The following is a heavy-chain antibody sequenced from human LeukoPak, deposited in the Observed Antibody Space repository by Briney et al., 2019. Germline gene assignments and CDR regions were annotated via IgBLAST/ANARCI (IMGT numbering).Heavy chain of an antibody. CDR3: ARGYTWNYSFDY. CDR1: GFTFSSYA. V-gene: IGHV3-30-3*01. CDR2: ISYDGSNK. J-gene: IGHJ4*02. Sequence: GRSLRLSCAASGFTFSSYAMHWVRQAPGKGLEWVAVISYDGSNKYYADSVKGRFTISRDNSKNTLYLQMNSLRAEDTAVYYCARGYTWNYSFDYWGQGTLVTVSS. D-gene: IGHD1-7*01.